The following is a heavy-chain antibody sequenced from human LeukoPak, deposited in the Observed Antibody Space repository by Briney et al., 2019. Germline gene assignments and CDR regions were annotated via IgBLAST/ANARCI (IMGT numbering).Heavy chain of an antibody. CDR2: ITRFGGH. Sequence: PSETLSLTCTVSGGSFSGFYWSWIRQPPGKGLEWIGEITRFGGHQYNPSLKSRVTISVDTSKNQFSLKLSSVTAADTAVYYCARLNTRFEYYFDYWGQGTLVTVSS. V-gene: IGHV4-34*01. J-gene: IGHJ4*02. CDR1: GGSFSGFY. D-gene: IGHD2-2*02. CDR3: ARLNTRFEYYFDY.